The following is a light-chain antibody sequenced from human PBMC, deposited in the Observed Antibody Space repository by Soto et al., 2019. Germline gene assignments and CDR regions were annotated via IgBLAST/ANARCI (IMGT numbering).Light chain of an antibody. CDR3: TSYTSISTYV. CDR1: SSDVGGYDF. V-gene: IGLV2-14*01. Sequence: QSVLTQPASVSGSPGQSITISCTGTSSDVGGYDFVSWYQLHPDKAPKLIIYEVSNRPSGVSHRFSGSKSGNTASLTISGLQAEDEADYYCTSYTSISTYVFGTRTKVTVL. J-gene: IGLJ1*01. CDR2: EVS.